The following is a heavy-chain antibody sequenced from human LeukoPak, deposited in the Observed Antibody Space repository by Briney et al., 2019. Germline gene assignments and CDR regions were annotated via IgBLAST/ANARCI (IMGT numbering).Heavy chain of an antibody. D-gene: IGHD4-17*01. Sequence: GGSLRLSRAASGFTFSSYSMNWVRQAPGKGLEWVSYISSSSSTIYYADSVKGRFTISRDNAKNSLYLQMNSLRAEDTAVYYCARGPFYGDYVGGAFDIWGQGTMVTVSS. CDR3: ARGPFYGDYVGGAFDI. J-gene: IGHJ3*02. CDR1: GFTFSSYS. V-gene: IGHV3-48*01. CDR2: ISSSSSTI.